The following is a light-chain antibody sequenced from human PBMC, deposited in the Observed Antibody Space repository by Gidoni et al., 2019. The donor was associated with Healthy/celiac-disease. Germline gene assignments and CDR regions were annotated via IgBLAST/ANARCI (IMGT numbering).Light chain of an antibody. CDR3: QSYDSSLSGWG. V-gene: IGLV1-40*01. Sequence: QSVLTQPPSVSGAPGQRVTISCTGSSSNIGAGYEVHWYQQLPGTAPKLLINGNSNRPSGVPDRFSGSKSGTSASLAITGLQAEDEADYYCQSYDSSLSGWGFGTGTKVTVL. CDR1: SSNIGAGYE. J-gene: IGLJ1*01. CDR2: GNS.